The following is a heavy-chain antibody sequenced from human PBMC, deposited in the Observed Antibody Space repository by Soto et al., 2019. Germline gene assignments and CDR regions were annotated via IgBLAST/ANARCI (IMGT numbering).Heavy chain of an antibody. CDR1: GFTFNNYA. CDR3: AKMTSGSYGRNYGMDV. Sequence: EVQLLESGGGLVQPGGSLRLSCAASGFTFNNYAMSWVRQAAGKGLEWVSVVSGNSGSSGYADSVKGRFTISRDNSKNTLYLQMNSLRDEDTAVYYCAKMTSGSYGRNYGMDVWGQGTTVTVSS. CDR2: VSGNSGSS. J-gene: IGHJ6*02. V-gene: IGHV3-23*01. D-gene: IGHD5-18*01.